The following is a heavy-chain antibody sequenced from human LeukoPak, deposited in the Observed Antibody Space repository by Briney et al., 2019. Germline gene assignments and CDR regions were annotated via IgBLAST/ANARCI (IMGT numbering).Heavy chain of an antibody. CDR2: IYHGDSDT. J-gene: IGHJ4*02. Sequence: GESLKISCKGSGYSFTSYLIGWVRQMPGKGLEWMGIIYHGDSDTRYSPSCQGQVTISADKSISTACLQWSCLKASDTAMYYLASSYCSGTSCYYLSHFDYWGQGTLVTVSS. D-gene: IGHD2-2*01. V-gene: IGHV5-51*01. CDR1: GYSFTSYL. CDR3: ASSYCSGTSCYYLSHFDY.